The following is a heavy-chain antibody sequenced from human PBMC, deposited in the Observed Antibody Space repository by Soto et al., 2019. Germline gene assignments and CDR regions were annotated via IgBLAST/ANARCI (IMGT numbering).Heavy chain of an antibody. D-gene: IGHD2-2*01. J-gene: IGHJ4*02. V-gene: IGHV4-31*03. CDR3: ARGTLV. CDR2: VSYTGNT. Sequence: QVQLQESGPGLMQPSQTLSLTCTVSGGSIGSGGYWWSWIRQHPGRGLEWIGFVSYTGNTQYNPSLKSRVNISEDTSTKQFSLKLSYVTAADTAVYYCARGTLVWGQGTLVTVSS. CDR1: GGSIGSGGYW.